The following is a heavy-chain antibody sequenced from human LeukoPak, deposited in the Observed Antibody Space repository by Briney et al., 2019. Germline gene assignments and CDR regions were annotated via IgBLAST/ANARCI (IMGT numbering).Heavy chain of an antibody. D-gene: IGHD3-10*02. CDR1: GFTFSDSY. CDR3: AELGITMIGGV. V-gene: IGHV3-11*04. J-gene: IGHJ4*02. CDR2: ISGSGHDI. Sequence: GGSLRLSCAASGFTFSDSYMTWVRQAPGKGVEWVAYISGSGHDINYSESAKGRFTISRDNAKNSLYLQRNSLRAEDTAVYYCAELGITMIGGVWGQGTLVTVSS.